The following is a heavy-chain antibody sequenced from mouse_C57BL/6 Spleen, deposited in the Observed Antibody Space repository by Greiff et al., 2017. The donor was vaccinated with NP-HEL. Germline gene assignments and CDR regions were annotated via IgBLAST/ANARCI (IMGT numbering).Heavy chain of an antibody. Sequence: VQLQQSGAELARPGASVKLSCKASGYTFTSYGISWVKQRTGQGLEWIGEIYPRSGNTYYNEKFKGKATLTADKSSSTAYMELRSLTSEDSAVFFWTREGDYDESYWGQGTLFTVSA. D-gene: IGHD2-4*01. CDR1: GYTFTSYG. CDR3: TREGDYDESY. CDR2: IYPRSGNT. V-gene: IGHV1-81*01. J-gene: IGHJ3*01.